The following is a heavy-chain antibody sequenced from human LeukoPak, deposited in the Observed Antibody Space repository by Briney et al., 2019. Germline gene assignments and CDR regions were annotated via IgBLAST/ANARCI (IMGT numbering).Heavy chain of an antibody. CDR1: GFTFSSYE. D-gene: IGHD2-15*01. Sequence: GGSLRLSCAASGFTFSSYEMNWVRQAPGKGLEGILYISASGTLTHYADSMEGRFTISRDNTKNSLHLQMNSLRTEDPAVYYCARDPPFDCSGGSCYSFLFDHWGQGTLVTVSS. CDR2: ISASGTLT. J-gene: IGHJ4*02. V-gene: IGHV3-48*03. CDR3: ARDPPFDCSGGSCYSFLFDH.